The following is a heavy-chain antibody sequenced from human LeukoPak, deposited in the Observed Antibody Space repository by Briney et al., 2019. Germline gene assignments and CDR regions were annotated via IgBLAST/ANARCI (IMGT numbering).Heavy chain of an antibody. D-gene: IGHD3-22*01. Sequence: GGSLRLSCAASGFTFSSYAMHWVRQAPGKGLEWVAVISYDGSNKYYADSVKGRFTISRDNSKNTLYLQMNSLRAEDTAVYYCARTPPIVVAKTFDYWGQGTLVTVSS. CDR1: GFTFSSYA. V-gene: IGHV3-30-3*01. CDR2: ISYDGSNK. CDR3: ARTPPIVVAKTFDY. J-gene: IGHJ4*02.